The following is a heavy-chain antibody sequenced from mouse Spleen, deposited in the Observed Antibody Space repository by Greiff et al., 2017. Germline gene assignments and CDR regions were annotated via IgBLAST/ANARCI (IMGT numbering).Heavy chain of an antibody. D-gene: IGHD1-1*01. CDR3: ARITTVVPDY. J-gene: IGHJ2*01. CDR2: ISSGGSYT. V-gene: IGHV5-9-4*01. Sequence: EVKLVESGGGLVKPGGSLKLSCAASGFTFSSYAMSWVRQSPEKRLEWVAEISSGGSYTYYPDTVTGRFTISRDNAKNTLYLEMSSLRSEDTAMYYCARITTVVPDYWGQGTTLTVSS. CDR1: GFTFSSYA.